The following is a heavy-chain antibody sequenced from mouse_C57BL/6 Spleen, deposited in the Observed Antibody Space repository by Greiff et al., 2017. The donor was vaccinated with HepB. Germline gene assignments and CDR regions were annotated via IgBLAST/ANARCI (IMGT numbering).Heavy chain of an antibody. CDR1: GYTFTSYW. Sequence: VQLQQPGAELVRPGSSVKLSCKASGYTFTSYWMHWVKQRPIQGLEWIGNIDPSDSETHYNQKFKDKATLTVDKSSSTAYMQLSSLTSEDSAVYYCARGLTGIYFDYWGQGTTLTVSS. V-gene: IGHV1-52*01. J-gene: IGHJ2*01. D-gene: IGHD4-1*01. CDR2: IDPSDSET. CDR3: ARGLTGIYFDY.